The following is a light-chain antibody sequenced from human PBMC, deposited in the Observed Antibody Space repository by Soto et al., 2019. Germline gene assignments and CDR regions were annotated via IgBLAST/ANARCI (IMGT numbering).Light chain of an antibody. V-gene: IGKV3-15*01. CDR1: QSVTSK. J-gene: IGKJ5*01. CDR2: DAS. CDR3: QQYNNWPPTT. Sequence: EVVMTQSPATLSVSPGESATLSCRASQSVTSKLAWYQQRRGQAPRLLIYDASTRAPAIPARFSGSGSGTEFTLTISSLQSEDFAVYYCQQYNNWPPTTFGQGTRLEIK.